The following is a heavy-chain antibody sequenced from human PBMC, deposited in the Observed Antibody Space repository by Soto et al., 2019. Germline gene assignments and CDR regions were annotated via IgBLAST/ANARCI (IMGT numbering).Heavy chain of an antibody. CDR2: IYHSGST. CDR1: GYSISSGYY. Sequence: PSETLSLTCAVSGYSISSGYYWGWIRQPPGKGLEWIGSIYHSGSTYYNPSLKSRVTISVDTSKNQFSLKLGSVTAADTAVYYCARDASQLELIGYYFDYWGQGTLVTVSS. CDR3: ARDASQLELIGYYFDY. J-gene: IGHJ4*02. D-gene: IGHD1-7*01. V-gene: IGHV4-38-2*02.